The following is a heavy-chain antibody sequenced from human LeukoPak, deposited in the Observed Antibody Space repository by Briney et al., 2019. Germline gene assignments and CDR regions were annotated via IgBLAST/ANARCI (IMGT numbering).Heavy chain of an antibody. CDR3: AMDYDSSGYYTY. CDR2: IYYSGST. Sequence: PSETLSLTCTVSGGFISNYYWSWIRQPPGKGLEWIGYIYYSGSTNYNPPLKSRVTISVDTSKNQFSLKLSSVTAADTAVYYCAMDYDSSGYYTYWGQGTLVTVSS. CDR1: GGFISNYY. J-gene: IGHJ4*02. D-gene: IGHD3-22*01. V-gene: IGHV4-59*01.